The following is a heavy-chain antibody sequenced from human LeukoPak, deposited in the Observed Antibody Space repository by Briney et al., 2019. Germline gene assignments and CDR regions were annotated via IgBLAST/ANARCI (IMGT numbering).Heavy chain of an antibody. D-gene: IGHD1-26*01. J-gene: IGHJ6*03. CDR3: ARSRSESSTLCSYYYYMDV. CDR2: IYTSGST. Sequence: PSGTLSLTCTGSGDSISSGTYYWSWIRQPAGEGLEWIGRIYTSGSTNYNPPLKGPVPIPVDTSKNQLSLKLSALTAAAPALYYRARSRSESSTLCSYYYYMDVWGKGAMVTVSS. V-gene: IGHV4-61*02. CDR1: GDSISSGTYY.